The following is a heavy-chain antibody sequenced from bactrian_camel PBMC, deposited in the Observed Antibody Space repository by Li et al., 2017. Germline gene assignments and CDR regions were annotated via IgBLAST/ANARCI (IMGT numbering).Heavy chain of an antibody. CDR3: AGTYSSCVLDRILSIGTVGY. Sequence: QVQLVESGGGSVQAGGSLRLSCAVSGYRTSTYCMAWFRQAPGREREGVAGIGWYGRTRYADSVKGRFTISKDNAKNTLNLQMNSLKPEDTAMYYCAGTYSSCVLDRILSIGTVGYWGQGTQVTVS. CDR1: GYRTSTYC. J-gene: IGHJ6*01. V-gene: IGHV3S26*01. CDR2: IGWYGRT. D-gene: IGHD8*01.